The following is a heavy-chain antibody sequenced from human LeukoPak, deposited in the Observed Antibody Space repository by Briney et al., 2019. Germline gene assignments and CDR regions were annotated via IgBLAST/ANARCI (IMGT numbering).Heavy chain of an antibody. D-gene: IGHD6-13*01. CDR3: AKERDGSSWRYYFDY. Sequence: PGGSMSPSCAPYAFTFANYGMSWVSQAPGKGLEWVSAISGSGGSTYYADSVKGRFTISRDNSKNTLYLQMNSLRAEDTAVYYCAKERDGSSWRYYFDYWGQGTLVTVSS. CDR2: ISGSGGST. J-gene: IGHJ4*02. CDR1: AFTFANYG. V-gene: IGHV3-23*01.